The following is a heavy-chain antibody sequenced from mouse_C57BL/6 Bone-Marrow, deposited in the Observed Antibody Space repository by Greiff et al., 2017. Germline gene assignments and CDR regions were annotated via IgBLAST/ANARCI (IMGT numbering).Heavy chain of an antibody. Sequence: VQLQQSGPELVKPGASVKISCKASGYAFSSSWMNWVKQRPGKGLEWIGRIYPGDGDTNYNGKFKGKATLTADKSSSTAYMQLSSLTSEDSAVYFCATPPYYGSSYYFGCWGQGTTLTVSS. D-gene: IGHD1-1*01. J-gene: IGHJ2*01. CDR1: GYAFSSSW. V-gene: IGHV1-82*01. CDR2: IYPGDGDT. CDR3: ATPPYYGSSYYFGC.